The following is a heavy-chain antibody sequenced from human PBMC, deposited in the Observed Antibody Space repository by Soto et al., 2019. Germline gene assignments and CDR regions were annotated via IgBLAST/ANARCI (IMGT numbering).Heavy chain of an antibody. CDR2: IIPIFGTG. J-gene: IGHJ4*02. D-gene: IGHD5-12*01. CDR3: VRDAPIGSVFSGYDAIDS. Sequence: QVQLEQSGTEVKKPGSSVKVSCKASGGTFSTSTFTWVRQAPGQGLEWMGRIIPIFGTGDYAPKFQGRVLITADKSTSTVYMELSGLKAEDTAVFFCVRDAPIGSVFSGYDAIDSWGQGTLLTVSS. V-gene: IGHV1-69*08. CDR1: GGTFSTST.